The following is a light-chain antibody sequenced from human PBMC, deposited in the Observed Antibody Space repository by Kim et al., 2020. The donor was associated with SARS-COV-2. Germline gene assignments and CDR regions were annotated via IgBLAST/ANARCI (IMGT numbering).Light chain of an antibody. CDR3: QAWDSSTVV. V-gene: IGLV3-1*01. J-gene: IGLJ2*01. Sequence: SLAPGQTASITCSGDKLGDKYACWYQQKPGQSPVQVIYQDSKRPSGIPERFSGSNSGNTATLTLSGTQAMDEADYYCQAWDSSTVVFGGGTQLTVL. CDR2: QDS. CDR1: KLGDKY.